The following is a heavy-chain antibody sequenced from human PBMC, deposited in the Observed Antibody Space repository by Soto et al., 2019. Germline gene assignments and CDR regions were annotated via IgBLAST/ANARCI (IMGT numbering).Heavy chain of an antibody. CDR3: TTGGDDSSGYYYVDDAFDI. D-gene: IGHD3-22*01. CDR2: IKSKTDGGTT. J-gene: IGHJ3*02. CDR1: GFTFSNAW. V-gene: IGHV3-15*01. Sequence: PGGSLRLSCAASGFTFSNAWMSWVRQAPGKGLEWVGRIKSKTDGGTTDHAAPVKGRFTISRDDSKNTLYLQMNSLKTEDTAVYYCTTGGDDSSGYYYVDDAFDIWGQGTMVTVSS.